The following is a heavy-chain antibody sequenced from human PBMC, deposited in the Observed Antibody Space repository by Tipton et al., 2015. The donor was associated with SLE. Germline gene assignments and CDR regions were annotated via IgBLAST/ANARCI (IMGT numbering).Heavy chain of an antibody. V-gene: IGHV4-34*01. D-gene: IGHD3-3*01. Sequence: TLSLTCAVYGGSFSGYYWSWIRQPPGKGLEWIGEINHSGSTNYNPSLKSRVTISVDTSKNQFSLKLSSVTAANTAVYYCARHYRNEWLFYGMDVWGQGTTVTFSS. CDR3: ARHYRNEWLFYGMDV. J-gene: IGHJ6*02. CDR2: INHSGST. CDR1: GGSFSGYY.